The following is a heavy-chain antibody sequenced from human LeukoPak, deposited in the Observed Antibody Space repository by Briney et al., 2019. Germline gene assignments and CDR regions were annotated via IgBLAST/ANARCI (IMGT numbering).Heavy chain of an antibody. Sequence: ASVKVSCKASGYTFTGYYTHWVRQAPGQGLEWMGWISAYNGNTNYAQKLQGRVTMTTDTSTSTAYMELRSLRSDDTAVYYCARDLDSWANFDYWGQGTLVTVSS. CDR1: GYTFTGYY. J-gene: IGHJ4*02. CDR3: ARDLDSWANFDY. D-gene: IGHD6-13*01. CDR2: ISAYNGNT. V-gene: IGHV1-18*04.